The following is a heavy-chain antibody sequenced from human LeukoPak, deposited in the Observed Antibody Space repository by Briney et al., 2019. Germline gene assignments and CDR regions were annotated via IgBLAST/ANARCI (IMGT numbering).Heavy chain of an antibody. J-gene: IGHJ4*02. V-gene: IGHV3-21*04. Sequence: PGGSLRLSCAASGFTFSSYAMTWVRQAPGKGLEWVSSISSSSSYIYYADSVKGRFTISRDNAKNSLSLQMNSLRAEDTAFYYCARDGGDCAGDSCYVDYWGQGTLVTVSS. CDR1: GFTFSSYA. CDR2: ISSSSSYI. D-gene: IGHD2-21*01. CDR3: ARDGGDCAGDSCYVDY.